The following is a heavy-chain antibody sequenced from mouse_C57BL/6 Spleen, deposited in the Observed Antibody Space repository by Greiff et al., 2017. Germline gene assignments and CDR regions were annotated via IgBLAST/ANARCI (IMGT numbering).Heavy chain of an antibody. CDR3: ARGNYDYDGYAMDY. J-gene: IGHJ4*01. V-gene: IGHV1-55*01. D-gene: IGHD2-4*01. CDR2: IYPGSGST. CDR1: GYTFTSYW. Sequence: QVQLQQPGAELVKPGASVKMSCKASGYTFTSYWITWVKQWPGQGLEWIGDIYPGSGSTNYNEKFKSKATLTVDTSSSTAYMQLSSLTSEDSAVYYCARGNYDYDGYAMDYWGQGTSVTVSS.